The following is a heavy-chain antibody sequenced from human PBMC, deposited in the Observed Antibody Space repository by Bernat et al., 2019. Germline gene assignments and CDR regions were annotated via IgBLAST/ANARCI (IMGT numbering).Heavy chain of an antibody. CDR3: VKDNANWAFDY. CDR1: GFIFHAYV. D-gene: IGHD1-1*01. V-gene: IGHV3-43*02. J-gene: IGHJ4*02. CDR2: INHDSSGT. Sequence: EVQLMESGGGVVQPGGSLRLSCAPSGFIFHAYVMHWVRQAPGMGLEWVSRINHDSSGTSYADSVRGRFTISRDNSKNSLYLQMNSLRVEDTALYYFVKDNANWAFDYWGRGTLVTVSS.